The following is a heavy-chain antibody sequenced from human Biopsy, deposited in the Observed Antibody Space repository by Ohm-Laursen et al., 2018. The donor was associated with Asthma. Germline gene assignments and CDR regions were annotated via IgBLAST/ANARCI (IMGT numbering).Heavy chain of an antibody. D-gene: IGHD3-22*01. CDR3: AIPLGDYYDSSGYYYASLGY. CDR1: GGTFTTYS. CDR2: IIPLIGTP. V-gene: IGHV1-69*13. J-gene: IGHJ4*02. Sequence: VASVKVSCKASGGTFTTYSISWARQAPGQGIVWKGGIIPLIGTPNYAQKFQGRVTITAYASTNTVYMDLSSLRSEDTAVYYCAIPLGDYYDSSGYYYASLGYWGLGTLVIVSS.